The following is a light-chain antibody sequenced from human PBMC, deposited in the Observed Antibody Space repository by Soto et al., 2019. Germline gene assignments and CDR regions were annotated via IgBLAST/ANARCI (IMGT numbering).Light chain of an antibody. Sequence: LTQPASVSGSLGQSITISCTVTSIDFGSYNLVSWYQQHPGKVPKLILYEGNKRPSGVSNRFSGSKSGNTASLTISGPQPEDEAYYHCCSYARAPTYVLLGGGTKVTVL. V-gene: IGLV2-23*01. CDR3: CSYARAPTYVL. CDR2: EGN. CDR1: SIDFGSYNL. J-gene: IGLJ2*01.